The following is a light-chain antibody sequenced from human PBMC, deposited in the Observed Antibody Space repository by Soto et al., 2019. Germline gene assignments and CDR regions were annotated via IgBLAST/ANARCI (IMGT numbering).Light chain of an antibody. CDR1: QFVSSR. J-gene: IGKJ1*01. V-gene: IGKV3-15*01. CDR3: QEYLQWPPGM. CDR2: DTS. Sequence: EIVVTQSPATLSVSTWERVTLCCMASQFVSSRLAWYQQRPGQVPRLLIYDTSTRAPGISARFSGSGSGTEFTLTISTLQSEDFAVYYCQEYLQWPPGMFGQGTKVDIK.